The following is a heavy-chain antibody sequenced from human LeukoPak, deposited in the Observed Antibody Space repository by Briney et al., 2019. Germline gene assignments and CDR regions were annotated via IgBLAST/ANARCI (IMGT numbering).Heavy chain of an antibody. Sequence: GGSLRLSCVASGFTFSNLAMGWVRQAPGKGLEWVSVISDSGGTTYYADSVKGRFTISRDNSRNTLYLQMNSLRVEDTAVYYCAKDARRSSGWHLFDHWGQGTLVTVSS. CDR3: AKDARRSSGWHLFDH. D-gene: IGHD6-19*01. CDR1: GFTFSNLA. J-gene: IGHJ4*02. V-gene: IGHV3-23*01. CDR2: ISDSGGTT.